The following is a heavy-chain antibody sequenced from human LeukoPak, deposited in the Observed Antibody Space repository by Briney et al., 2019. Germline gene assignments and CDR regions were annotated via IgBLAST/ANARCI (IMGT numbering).Heavy chain of an antibody. CDR3: AAQFGGVSYFDY. CDR1: GFTFSSYA. CDR2: ISGSGGST. D-gene: IGHD3-16*01. J-gene: IGHJ4*02. V-gene: IGHV3-23*01. Sequence: GGSLRLSCAASGFTFSSYAMSWVRQAPGKGPEWVSAISGSGGSTYYADSVKGRFTISRDNSKNTLYLQMNSLRAEDTAVYYCAAQFGGVSYFDYWGQGTLVTVSS.